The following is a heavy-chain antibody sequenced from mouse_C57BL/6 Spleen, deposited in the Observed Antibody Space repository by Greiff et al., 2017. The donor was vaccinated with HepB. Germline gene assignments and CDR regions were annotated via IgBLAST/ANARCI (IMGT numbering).Heavy chain of an antibody. Sequence: QVQLQQSGAELVKPGASVKLSCKASGYTFTSYWMHWVKQRPGQGLEWIGMIHPNSGSTNYNEKFKSKATLTVDKSSSTAYMQLSSLTSEDSAVYYCARSGLRVGDYWGQGTSVTVSS. V-gene: IGHV1-64*01. J-gene: IGHJ4*01. D-gene: IGHD3-1*01. CDR1: GYTFTSYW. CDR3: ARSGLRVGDY. CDR2: IHPNSGST.